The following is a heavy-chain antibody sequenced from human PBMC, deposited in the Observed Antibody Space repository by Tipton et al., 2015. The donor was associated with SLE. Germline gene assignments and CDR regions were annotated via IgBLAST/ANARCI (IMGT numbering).Heavy chain of an antibody. CDR3: ARDPGDWGYDY. J-gene: IGHJ4*02. CDR1: GFTFSNYW. CDR2: INSDGSST. V-gene: IGHV3-74*01. Sequence: SLRLSCAASGFTFSNYWMHWVRQAPGKGLVWVSRINSDGSSTSYADSVKGRFTTSRDNAKNTLYLQMNSLRAEDTAVYYCARDPGDWGYDYWGQGTLVTVSS. D-gene: IGHD7-27*01.